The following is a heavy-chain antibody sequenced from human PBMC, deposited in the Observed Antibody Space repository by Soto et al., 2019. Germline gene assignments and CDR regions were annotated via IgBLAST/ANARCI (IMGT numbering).Heavy chain of an antibody. D-gene: IGHD3-3*01. J-gene: IGHJ5*02. CDR2: INAGNGNT. V-gene: IGHV1-3*01. Sequence: ASVKVSCKASGYTFTSYAMHWVRQAPGQRLEWMGWINAGNGNTKYSQKFQGRVTITRDTSASTAYMELSSLRSEDTAVYYCARDHLIFFGVVNNWFDPWGKGTLVTVSS. CDR1: GYTFTSYA. CDR3: ARDHLIFFGVVNNWFDP.